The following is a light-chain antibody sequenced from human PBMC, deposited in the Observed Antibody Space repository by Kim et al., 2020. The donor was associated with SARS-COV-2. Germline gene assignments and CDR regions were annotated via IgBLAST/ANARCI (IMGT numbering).Light chain of an antibody. CDR3: TSYTRSITYV. CDR2: GVT. V-gene: IGLV2-14*03. Sequence: GQPITISCTGSRRDVGGYNSVSWYQQHPGKAPKLMIYGVTKRPSGVSNRFSGSKSGDTASLTISGLQAEDEADYYCTSYTRSITYVFGTGTKVTVL. CDR1: RRDVGGYNS. J-gene: IGLJ1*01.